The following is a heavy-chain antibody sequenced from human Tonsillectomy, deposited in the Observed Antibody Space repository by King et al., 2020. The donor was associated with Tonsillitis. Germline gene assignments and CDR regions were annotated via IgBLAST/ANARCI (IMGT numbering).Heavy chain of an antibody. CDR2: INVGNGNT. Sequence: QLVQSGAEVKEPGASVKVSCKTSGYTFTNYAINWVRQAPGQRLEWMGWINVGNGNTKYSQKFQGRVTFTRDTSASTAYMEMSSLRSEATAVYFCAIGTVASPSLDFFDCGGQGTLVTVSS. V-gene: IGHV1-3*01. CDR3: AIGTVASPSLDFFDC. CDR1: GYTFTNYA. J-gene: IGHJ4*02. D-gene: IGHD2-8*02.